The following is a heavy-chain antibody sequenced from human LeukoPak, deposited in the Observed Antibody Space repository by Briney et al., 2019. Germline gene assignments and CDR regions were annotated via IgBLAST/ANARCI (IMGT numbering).Heavy chain of an antibody. V-gene: IGHV3-23*01. CDR3: ARSIAAAGDLGAFDI. J-gene: IGHJ3*02. Sequence: GGSLRLSCAASEFTFSSYAMSWVRQAPGKGLEWVSAISGSGGSTYYADSVKGRFTISRDNSKNTLYLQMNSLRAEDTAVYYCARSIAAAGDLGAFDIWGQGTMVTVSS. CDR1: EFTFSSYA. D-gene: IGHD6-6*01. CDR2: ISGSGGST.